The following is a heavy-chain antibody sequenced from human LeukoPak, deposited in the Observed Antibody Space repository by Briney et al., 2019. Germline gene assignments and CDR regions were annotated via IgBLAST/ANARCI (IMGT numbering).Heavy chain of an antibody. CDR3: ARDRGLGLAYS. V-gene: IGHV1-69*04. CDR2: ITPVSDLA. J-gene: IGHJ4*02. D-gene: IGHD3-16*01. Sequence: VASVKVSSKASGVIFSSYTFSWVRQAPGQGLEWMGKITPVSDLAHYAQKFQGRVTFTADTHTGTTYMELRSLRSEDTAVYYCARDRGLGLAYSWGQGTLVSVSS. CDR1: GVIFSSYT.